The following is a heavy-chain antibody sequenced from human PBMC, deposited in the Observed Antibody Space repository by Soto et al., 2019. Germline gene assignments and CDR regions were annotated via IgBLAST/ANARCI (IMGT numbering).Heavy chain of an antibody. V-gene: IGHV3-15*07. CDR3: TTDLMGISGVGLLDV. J-gene: IGHJ6*02. CDR1: GFTFSNAW. D-gene: IGHD3-3*01. CDR2: IKSKTDGGTT. Sequence: GGSLRLSCAASGFTFSNAWMNWVRQAPGKGLEWVGRIKSKTDGGTTDYAAPVKGRFTISRDDSKNTLYLQMNSLKTEDTAVYYCTTDLMGISGVGLLDVWGQGTTVTVSS.